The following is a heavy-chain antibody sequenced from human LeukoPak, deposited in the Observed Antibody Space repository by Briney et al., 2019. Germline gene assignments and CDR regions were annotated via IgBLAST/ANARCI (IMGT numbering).Heavy chain of an antibody. Sequence: GGSLRLSCAASGFTVSNNYMSWVRQAPGKGLEWLSLIYNDGRTHYPDSVKGKFTISRDNSKNTLYLQMNSLRADYTAVYYCARESWGHCSHDSCPFQHWGQGTLVTVSS. CDR2: IYNDGRT. CDR3: ARESWGHCSHDSCPFQH. V-gene: IGHV3-66*01. CDR1: GFTVSNNY. D-gene: IGHD2-15*01. J-gene: IGHJ1*01.